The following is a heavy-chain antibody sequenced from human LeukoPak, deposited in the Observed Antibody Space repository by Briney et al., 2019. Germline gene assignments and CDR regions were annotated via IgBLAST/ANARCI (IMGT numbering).Heavy chain of an antibody. Sequence: PGGSLRLSCAASGFTFSSYWMSWVRQAPGKGLEWVANIKQDGSEKYYVDSVKGRFTISRDNAKNSLYLQMNSLRAEDTAVYYCARVRRRTTIVLMVYALFDYWGQGTLVTVSS. D-gene: IGHD2-8*01. CDR3: ARVRRRTTIVLMVYALFDY. CDR1: GFTFSSYW. CDR2: IKQDGSEK. V-gene: IGHV3-7*01. J-gene: IGHJ4*02.